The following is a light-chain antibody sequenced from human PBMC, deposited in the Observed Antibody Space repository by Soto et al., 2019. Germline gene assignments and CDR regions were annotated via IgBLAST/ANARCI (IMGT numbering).Light chain of an antibody. CDR1: SRDVGAYNF. Sequence: QSALTQPASVSGSRGQSITISCTGTSRDVGAYNFVSWYQQHPGKLPKLMIFDISRRPSGVSDRFSGSKSGNTASLTISGLQAEDEGDYYFSSYTSSSTHVFGSGTKVTVL. CDR2: DIS. J-gene: IGLJ1*01. V-gene: IGLV2-14*03. CDR3: SSYTSSSTHV.